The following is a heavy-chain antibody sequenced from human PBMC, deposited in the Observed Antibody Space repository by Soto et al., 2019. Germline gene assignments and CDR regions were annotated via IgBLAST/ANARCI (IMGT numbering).Heavy chain of an antibody. CDR3: TRDCSSTSCPREFDY. Sequence: LRLSCTASGFTFGDYAMSWFRQAPGKGLEWVGFIRSKAYGGTTEYAASVKGRFTISRDDSKSIAYLQMNSLKTEDTAVYYCTRDCSSTSCPREFDYWGQGTLVTVSS. V-gene: IGHV3-49*03. D-gene: IGHD2-2*01. CDR2: IRSKAYGGTT. J-gene: IGHJ4*02. CDR1: GFTFGDYA.